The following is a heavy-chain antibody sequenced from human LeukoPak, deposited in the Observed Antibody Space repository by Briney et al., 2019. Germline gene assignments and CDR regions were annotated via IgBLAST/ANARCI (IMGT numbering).Heavy chain of an antibody. Sequence: QSGGSLRLSCAASGFTFSSYGMSWVRQAPGKGLEWVSAISGSGGSTYYADSVKGRFTISRDNAKNSLYLQMNSLRAEDTAVYYCARVRSSDPYSSGYYYIYYYYYMDVWGKGTTVTVSS. J-gene: IGHJ6*03. V-gene: IGHV3-23*01. CDR3: ARVRSSDPYSSGYYYIYYYYYMDV. CDR1: GFTFSSYG. CDR2: ISGSGGST. D-gene: IGHD3-22*01.